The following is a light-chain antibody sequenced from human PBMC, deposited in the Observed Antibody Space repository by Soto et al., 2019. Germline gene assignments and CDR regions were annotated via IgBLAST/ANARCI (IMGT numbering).Light chain of an antibody. CDR1: QTASNY. J-gene: IGKJ1*01. CDR3: QQTYTPPRT. CDR2: ATS. Sequence: DTQMTQSPSYLSASVGDRISITCRASQTASNYVNWYQQKPGKAPTLLISATSTLQSGVPSRFRGSGSGTDFTLTLTRLQPEDFATYYCQQTYTPPRTFGQGTKVAIK. V-gene: IGKV1-39*01.